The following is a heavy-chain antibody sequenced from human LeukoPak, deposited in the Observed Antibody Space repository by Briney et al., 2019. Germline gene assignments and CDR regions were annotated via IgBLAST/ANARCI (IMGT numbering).Heavy chain of an antibody. CDR3: AKDQNQWLSPIAYGMDV. D-gene: IGHD6-19*01. V-gene: IGHV3-23*01. Sequence: GGSLRLSCAASGFTFSSYAMSWVRQAPGKGLEWVSAISGSGGSTYYADSVKGRFTISRDNSKNTLYLQMNSLRAEDTAVYYCAKDQNQWLSPIAYGMDVWGQGTTVTVSS. CDR1: GFTFSSYA. J-gene: IGHJ6*02. CDR2: ISGSGGST.